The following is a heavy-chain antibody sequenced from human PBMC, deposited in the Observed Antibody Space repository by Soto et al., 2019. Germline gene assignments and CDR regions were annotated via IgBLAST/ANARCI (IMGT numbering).Heavy chain of an antibody. J-gene: IGHJ4*02. D-gene: IGHD6-19*01. CDR2: VYYTGST. V-gene: IGHV4-59*08. CDR1: GGSIFGYY. CDR3: ERLVDSGWYRGDHFDY. Sequence: SETLSLTCSVSGGSIFGYYWSWIRQPPGKGLEWIGYVYYTGSTTYNPSLKSRVTMSVDTSKNQFSLKLSSVTAADTAVYYCERLVDSGWYRGDHFDYWGQGNLVTVSS.